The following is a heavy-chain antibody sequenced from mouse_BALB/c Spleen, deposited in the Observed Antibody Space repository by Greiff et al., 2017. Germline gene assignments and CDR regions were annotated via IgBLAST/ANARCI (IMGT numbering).Heavy chain of an antibody. CDR3: ARGDDGYSD. Sequence: EVHLVESGPGLVKPSQSLSLTCSVTGYSITSGYYWNWIRQFPGNKLEWMGYISYDGSNNYNPSLKNRISITRDTSKNQFFLKLNSVTTEDTATYYCARGDDGYSDWGQGTLVTVSA. J-gene: IGHJ3*01. V-gene: IGHV3-6*02. CDR2: ISYDGSN. CDR1: GYSITSGYY. D-gene: IGHD2-3*01.